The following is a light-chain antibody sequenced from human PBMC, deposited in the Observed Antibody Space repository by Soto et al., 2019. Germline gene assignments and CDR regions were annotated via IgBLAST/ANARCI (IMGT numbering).Light chain of an antibody. Sequence: QSALTQPPSTSGSPGQSVTISCTGTSSDVGAYNYVSWYQQYPGKAPKLMIYEVSKRPSGVPDRFSGSKSGKTASLTVSGLSPEDEADYYCTSYAGSDIWVFGGGTKLTVL. CDR1: SSDVGAYNY. CDR2: EVS. CDR3: TSYAGSDIWV. V-gene: IGLV2-8*01. J-gene: IGLJ3*02.